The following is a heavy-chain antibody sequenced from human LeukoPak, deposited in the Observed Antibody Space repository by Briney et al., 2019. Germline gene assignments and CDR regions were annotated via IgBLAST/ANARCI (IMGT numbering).Heavy chain of an antibody. D-gene: IGHD6-6*01. J-gene: IGHJ4*02. CDR1: GFTVSSNY. CDR3: AREYSSSAVDY. V-gene: IGHV3-66*02. CDR2: IYSGGST. Sequence: GGSLRLSCAASGFTVSSNYMSWVRQAPGKGLEWVSVIYSGGSTYYADSVKGRFTISRDNSKNTLYLQMNSLRAEDTAVYYCAREYSSSAVDYWGQGTLVTVSS.